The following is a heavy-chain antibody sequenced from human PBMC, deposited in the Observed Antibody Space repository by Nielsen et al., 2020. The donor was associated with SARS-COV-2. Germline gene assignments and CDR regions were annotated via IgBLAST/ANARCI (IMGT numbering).Heavy chain of an antibody. V-gene: IGHV3-33*01. Sequence: GESLKISCAASGFTFSSYGMHWVRQAPGKGLEWVAVIWYDGSNKYYADSVKGRFTISRDNSKNTLYLQMNSLRAEDTAVYYCARGNCGGNSVNWYFDLWGRGTLVTVSS. CDR2: IWYDGSNK. D-gene: IGHD4-23*01. J-gene: IGHJ2*01. CDR3: ARGNCGGNSVNWYFDL. CDR1: GFTFSSYG.